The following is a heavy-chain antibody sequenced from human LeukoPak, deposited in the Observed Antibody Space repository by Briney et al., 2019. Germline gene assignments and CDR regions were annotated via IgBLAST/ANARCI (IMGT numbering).Heavy chain of an antibody. CDR1: GGSFSGYY. CDR2: INHSADP. CDR3: ARGRNWQTFYHFCMDV. V-gene: IGHV4-34*01. J-gene: IGHJ6*03. Sequence: SETLSFTCDVSGGSFSGYYWTWIRQPPGKGLEWMGEINHSADPNYNPSLKTRLSLSIDTSKNQISLKMRSVTAADTAVYYCARGRNWQTFYHFCMDVWGNGTTVTVSS. D-gene: IGHD1-14*01.